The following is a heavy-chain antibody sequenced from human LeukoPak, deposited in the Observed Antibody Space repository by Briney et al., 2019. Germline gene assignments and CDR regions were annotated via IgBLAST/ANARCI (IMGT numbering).Heavy chain of an antibody. V-gene: IGHV1-18*01. D-gene: IGHD6-13*01. CDR2: ISAYNGNT. CDR1: GYTFTSYG. Sequence: ASVKVSCKASGYTFTSYGISWVRQVPGQGLEWMGWISAYNGNTNYAQKLQGRVTMTTDTSTSTAYMELRSLRSDDTAVYYCARVYSSSWYVRHWFDPWGQGTLVTVSS. J-gene: IGHJ5*02. CDR3: ARVYSSSWYVRHWFDP.